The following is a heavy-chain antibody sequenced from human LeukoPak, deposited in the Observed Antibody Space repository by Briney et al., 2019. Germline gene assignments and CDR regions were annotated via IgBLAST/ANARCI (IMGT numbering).Heavy chain of an antibody. V-gene: IGHV3-21*01. Sequence: PAWSLSLSCPPSGFTFSSYCMNWVRQAPGAGREWASSISTSINHIYYADSVNGRFTISTDNAKNSLYLQMNSLRAEETAVYYCARSFRSGWYSDYGGQGTLVTVSS. J-gene: IGHJ4*02. D-gene: IGHD6-19*01. CDR3: ARSFRSGWYSDY. CDR1: GFTFSSYC. CDR2: ISTSINHI.